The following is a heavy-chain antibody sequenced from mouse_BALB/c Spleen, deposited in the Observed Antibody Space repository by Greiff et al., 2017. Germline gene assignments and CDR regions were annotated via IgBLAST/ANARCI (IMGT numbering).Heavy chain of an antibody. CDR3: ARERDYGSSYWFAY. D-gene: IGHD1-1*01. CDR2: IYPYNGGT. CDR1: GYTFTDYN. V-gene: IGHV1S29*02. J-gene: IGHJ3*01. Sequence: VQLQQSGPELVKPGASVKISCKASGYTFTDYNMHWVKQSHGKSLEWIGYIYPYNGGTGYNQKFKSKATLTVDNSSSTAYMELRSLTSEDSAVYYCARERDYGSSYWFAYWGQGTLVTVSA.